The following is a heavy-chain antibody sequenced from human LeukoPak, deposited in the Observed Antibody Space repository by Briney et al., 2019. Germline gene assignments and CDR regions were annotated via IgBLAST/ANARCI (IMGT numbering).Heavy chain of an antibody. J-gene: IGHJ4*02. CDR3: ARNLGLAVADTEFDY. D-gene: IGHD6-13*01. CDR2: IYSSGST. Sequence: SETLSLTCVVSGASLSHYSWRWIRQPPGKGLEWIGDIYSSGSTSYNPSHTSRVTTSKDTSKNHFSLKISSVTAADTAVYYCARNLGLAVADTEFDYWGQGTLVTVSS. V-gene: IGHV4-4*09. CDR1: GASLSHYS.